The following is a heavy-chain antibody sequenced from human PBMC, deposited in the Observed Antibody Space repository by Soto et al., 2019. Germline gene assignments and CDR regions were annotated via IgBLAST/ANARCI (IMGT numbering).Heavy chain of an antibody. Sequence: QVQLQESGPGLVKPSQTLSLTCTVSGGSISSGGYYWSWIRQHPGKGLEWIGYIYYSGSTYYNPSPKSRVTISVDTSKNQFSLKLSSVTAADTAVYYCARDPLGYYYYGMDVWGQGTTVTVSS. J-gene: IGHJ6*02. CDR2: IYYSGST. CDR3: ARDPLGYYYYGMDV. D-gene: IGHD7-27*01. V-gene: IGHV4-31*03. CDR1: GGSISSGGYY.